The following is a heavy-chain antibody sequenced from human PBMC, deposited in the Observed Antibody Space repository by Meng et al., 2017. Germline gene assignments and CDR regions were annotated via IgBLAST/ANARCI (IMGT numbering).Heavy chain of an antibody. CDR2: IYYSGST. J-gene: IGHJ5*02. Sequence: RRQRAGPGWMKPSETLSLTCTVSGGSISSSSYYWGWIRQPPGKGLEWIGSIYYSGSTYYNPSLKSRVTISVDTSKNQFSLKLSSVTAADTAVYYCARDYDYVWGSYRSNWFDPWGQGTLVTVSS. D-gene: IGHD3-16*02. CDR1: GGSISSSSYY. CDR3: ARDYDYVWGSYRSNWFDP. V-gene: IGHV4-39*07.